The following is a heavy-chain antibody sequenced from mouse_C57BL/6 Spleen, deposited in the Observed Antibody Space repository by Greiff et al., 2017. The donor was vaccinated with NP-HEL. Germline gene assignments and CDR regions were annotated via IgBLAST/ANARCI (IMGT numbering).Heavy chain of an antibody. V-gene: IGHV1-72*01. CDR1: GYTFTSYW. Sequence: QVQLQQPGAELVKPGASVKLSCKASGYTFTSYWMHWVKQRPGRGLEWIGRIDLNSGGTKYNEKFKRKATLTVAKPSSPAYMQLSSLASEDSAVYYCATTVVAPFDYWGQGTTLTVSS. CDR3: ATTVVAPFDY. D-gene: IGHD1-1*01. J-gene: IGHJ2*01. CDR2: IDLNSGGT.